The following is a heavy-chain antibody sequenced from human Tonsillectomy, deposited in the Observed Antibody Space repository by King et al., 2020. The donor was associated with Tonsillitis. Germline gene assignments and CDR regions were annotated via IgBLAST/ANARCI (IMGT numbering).Heavy chain of an antibody. CDR3: ARARFYGDPTLHSPRPYYFDY. D-gene: IGHD4-17*01. CDR1: GFTFSRYW. Sequence: VQLVQSGGGLVQPGGSLRLSCAASGFTFSRYWMSWVRQAPGKGLEWVAYIKQDGSEKYYVDSVKGRFTISRDNAKNSLYLQMNSLRAEDTAVYYCARARFYGDPTLHSPRPYYFDYWGQGTLVPVSS. CDR2: IKQDGSEK. V-gene: IGHV3-7*03. J-gene: IGHJ4*02.